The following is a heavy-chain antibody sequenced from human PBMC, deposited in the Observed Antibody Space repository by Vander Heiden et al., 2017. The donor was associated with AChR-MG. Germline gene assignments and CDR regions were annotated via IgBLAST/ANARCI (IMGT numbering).Heavy chain of an antibody. D-gene: IGHD6-13*01. Sequence: EVQLVQSGAVVKKPGESPKISWKGSGYSFTGYWIGWVRQMPGKGLEWMGIIYPGDSDTRYSPSFQGQVTISADKSISTAYLQWSSLKASDTAMYYCARHEGQQQLVGAFDYWGQGTLVTVSS. V-gene: IGHV5-51*01. J-gene: IGHJ4*02. CDR2: IYPGDSDT. CDR1: GYSFTGYW. CDR3: ARHEGQQQLVGAFDY.